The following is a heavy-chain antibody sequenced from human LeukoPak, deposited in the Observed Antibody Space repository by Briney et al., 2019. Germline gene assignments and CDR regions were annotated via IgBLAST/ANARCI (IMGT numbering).Heavy chain of an antibody. Sequence: PGGSLRLSCAASGFTFSSYSINWVRQAPGKGLEWVSYIPGTSTNINYADSVKGRFTISRDNAKNLVYLQMNSLRGEDTAVYYCARVGTGTYSGDHWGQGTLVTVSS. CDR1: GFTFSSYS. V-gene: IGHV3-48*04. J-gene: IGHJ4*02. CDR3: ARVGTGTYSGDH. D-gene: IGHD2-15*01. CDR2: IPGTSTNI.